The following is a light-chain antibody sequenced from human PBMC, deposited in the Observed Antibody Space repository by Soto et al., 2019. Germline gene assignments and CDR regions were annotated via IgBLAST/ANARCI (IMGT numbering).Light chain of an antibody. CDR1: QSISNW. CDR2: KAS. V-gene: IGKV1-5*03. Sequence: DIQMTQSPSSLSASVGDRVTFTCRASQSISNWLAWYQQKPGKAPKLLIYKASTLESGVPSRFSGSGSGTEFTLTISSLQADDFAIYYCQQYSKWPITFGQGTRLEIK. J-gene: IGKJ5*01. CDR3: QQYSKWPIT.